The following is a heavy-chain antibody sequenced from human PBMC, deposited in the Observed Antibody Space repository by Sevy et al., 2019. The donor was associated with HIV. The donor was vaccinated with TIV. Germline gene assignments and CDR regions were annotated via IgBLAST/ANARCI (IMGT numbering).Heavy chain of an antibody. CDR1: GFTFDDYA. Sequence: GGSLRLSCAASGFTFDDYAMHWVRQAPGKGLEWVSLISWDGGSTYYADSVKGRFTISRDNSKNSLYLQMNSLRAEDTGLYYCAKDSHRGYDFWSGYQPYGGFDYWGQGTLVTVSS. D-gene: IGHD3-3*01. CDR3: AKDSHRGYDFWSGYQPYGGFDY. CDR2: ISWDGGST. J-gene: IGHJ4*02. V-gene: IGHV3-43D*04.